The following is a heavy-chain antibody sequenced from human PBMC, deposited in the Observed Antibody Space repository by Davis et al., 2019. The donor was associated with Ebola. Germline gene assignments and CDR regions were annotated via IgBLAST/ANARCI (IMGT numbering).Heavy chain of an antibody. V-gene: IGHV1-2*02. Sequence: ASVKVSCKTSGDTFSRYFISWVRQAPGQGLEWLGWINSDNGDTNYAQKFHGRVTMTRDTSISTASMELSSLTSDDTAIYYCATGGGILNYWGQGTLVTVSS. J-gene: IGHJ4*02. CDR1: GDTFSRYF. D-gene: IGHD6-25*01. CDR3: ATGGGILNY. CDR2: INSDNGDT.